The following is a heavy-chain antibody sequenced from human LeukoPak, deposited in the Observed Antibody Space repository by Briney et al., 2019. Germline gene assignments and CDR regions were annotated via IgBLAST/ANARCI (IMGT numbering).Heavy chain of an antibody. Sequence: SETLSLTCTVSGYSISSGYYRGWIRQPPGKGLEWIGSIYHSGSTYYNPSLKSRVTISVDTSKNQFSLKLSSVTAADTAVYYCASTIVPREYYYYYGMDVWGQGTTVTVSS. V-gene: IGHV4-38-2*02. J-gene: IGHJ6*02. CDR1: GYSISSGYY. CDR2: IYHSGST. CDR3: ASTIVPREYYYYYGMDV. D-gene: IGHD3-10*01.